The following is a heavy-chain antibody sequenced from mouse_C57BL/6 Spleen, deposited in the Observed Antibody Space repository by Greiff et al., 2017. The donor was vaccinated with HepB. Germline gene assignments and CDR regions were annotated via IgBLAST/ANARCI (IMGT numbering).Heavy chain of an antibody. Sequence: EVHLVESGGGLVQPKGSLKLSCAASGFTFNTYAMHWVRQAPGKGLEWVARIRSKSSNYATYYADSVKDRFTISRDDSQSMLYLQMNNLKTEDTAMYYCVRDRYYGSSPYWYFDVWGTGTTVTVSS. V-gene: IGHV10-3*01. J-gene: IGHJ1*03. CDR1: GFTFNTYA. CDR3: VRDRYYGSSPYWYFDV. CDR2: IRSKSSNYAT. D-gene: IGHD1-1*01.